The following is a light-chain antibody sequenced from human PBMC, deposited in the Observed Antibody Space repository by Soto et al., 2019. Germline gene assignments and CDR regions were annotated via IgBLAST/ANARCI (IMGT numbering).Light chain of an antibody. CDR1: SSNIGAGYG. V-gene: IGLV1-40*01. CDR2: GNN. CDR3: SSYTTTDPYV. Sequence: QSVLTQPPSVSGAPGQRVSISCTGSSSNIGAGYGVHWYHQLPGTAPKLLIFGNNNRPSGVPDRFSGSKSGTSASLGITGLQAEDEADYYCSSYTTTDPYVFGTGTKLTVL. J-gene: IGLJ1*01.